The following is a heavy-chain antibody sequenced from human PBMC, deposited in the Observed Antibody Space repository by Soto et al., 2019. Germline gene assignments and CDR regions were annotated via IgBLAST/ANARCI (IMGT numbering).Heavy chain of an antibody. CDR2: INHSGST. D-gene: IGHD6-13*01. J-gene: IGHJ4*01. Sequence: PSETLSLTCAVYGVSFSGYYWSWIRQPPGKGLEWIGEINHSGSTNYNPSLKSRVTISVDTSKNQFSLKLSSVTAADTAVYYCARDAAGKTRGYFDYWGQEPWSPSPQ. V-gene: IGHV4-34*01. CDR3: ARDAAGKTRGYFDY. CDR1: GVSFSGYY.